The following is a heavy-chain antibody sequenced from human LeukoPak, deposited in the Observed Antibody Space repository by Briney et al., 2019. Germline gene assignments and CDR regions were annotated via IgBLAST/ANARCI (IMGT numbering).Heavy chain of an antibody. CDR2: INHSGST. Sequence: SETLSLTCAVYGGSFSGYYWSWIRQPPGKGLEWIGEINHSGSTNYNPSLKSRVTISVDTSKNQFSLKLSSVTAADTAVYYCARGRVVVVAATGLYFDYWGQGTLVTVSS. D-gene: IGHD2-15*01. V-gene: IGHV4-34*01. CDR1: GGSFSGYY. J-gene: IGHJ4*02. CDR3: ARGRVVVVAATGLYFDY.